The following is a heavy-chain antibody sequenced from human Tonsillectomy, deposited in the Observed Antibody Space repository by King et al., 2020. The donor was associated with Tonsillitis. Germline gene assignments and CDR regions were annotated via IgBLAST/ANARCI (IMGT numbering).Heavy chain of an antibody. CDR3: ARSRPGTYYYGMDV. V-gene: IGHV1-2*02. J-gene: IGHJ6*02. Sequence: QLVQSGAEVKKPGASVKVSCKASGYTFTGYYMHWVRQAPGKGLEWMGWINPNSGGTNQGQKLQGRVTMTRDTSISTAYMELSRLRSDDTAVYYCARSRPGTYYYGMDVWGQGTTVTVSS. CDR2: INPNSGGT. CDR1: GYTFTGYY. D-gene: IGHD2-2*01.